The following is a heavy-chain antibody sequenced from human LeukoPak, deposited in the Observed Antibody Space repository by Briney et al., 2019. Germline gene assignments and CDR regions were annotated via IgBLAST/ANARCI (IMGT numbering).Heavy chain of an antibody. CDR3: ARQRAYYGSGSYYSGFDY. Sequence: PSETLSLTCTVSGDSISSSSYYWAWIHQPPGKGLGWIGSIYYSGSAQYNPSLESRVTMSVDTSKNQLSLKLTSVTAADAAVYYCARQRAYYGSGSYYSGFDYWGQGALITVSS. D-gene: IGHD3-10*01. J-gene: IGHJ4*02. CDR2: IYYSGSA. CDR1: GDSISSSSYY. V-gene: IGHV4-39*01.